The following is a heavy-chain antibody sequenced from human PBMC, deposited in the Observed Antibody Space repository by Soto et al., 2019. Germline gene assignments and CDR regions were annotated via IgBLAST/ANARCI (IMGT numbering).Heavy chain of an antibody. CDR2: INPSGGST. CDR1: GYTFTSYY. V-gene: IGHV1-46*01. CDR3: SRETLRGGIVVPAANTTCYN. J-gene: IGHJ4*02. Sequence: ASVKVSCKASGYTFTSYYMHWVRQAPGQGLEWMGIINPSGGSTSYAQKFQGRVTMTRDTSTSTVYMELSSLRSEDTAVYYCSRETLRGGIVVPAANTTCYNWGQENLLTISS. D-gene: IGHD2-2*01.